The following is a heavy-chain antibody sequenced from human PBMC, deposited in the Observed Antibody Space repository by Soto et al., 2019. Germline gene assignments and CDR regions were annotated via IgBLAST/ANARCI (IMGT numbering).Heavy chain of an antibody. CDR1: GGSISSYY. V-gene: IGHV4-59*01. J-gene: IGHJ3*02. D-gene: IGHD4-17*01. Sequence: SETLSLTCTVSGGSISSYYWSWIRQPPGKGLEWIGYIYYSGSTNYNPSLKSRVTISVDTSKNQFSLKLSSVTAADTAVYYCASRDGFGYGDYDSDLSAFGIWGQGTMVTVSS. CDR3: ASRDGFGYGDYDSDLSAFGI. CDR2: IYYSGST.